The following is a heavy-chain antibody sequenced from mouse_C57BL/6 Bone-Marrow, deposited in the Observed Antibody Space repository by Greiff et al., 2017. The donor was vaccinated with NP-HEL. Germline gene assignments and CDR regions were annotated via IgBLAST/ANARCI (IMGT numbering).Heavy chain of an antibody. CDR3: VRYDYDLAY. CDR1: GFSFNTYA. D-gene: IGHD2-4*01. CDR2: IRSKSNNYAT. J-gene: IGHJ3*01. V-gene: IGHV10-1*01. Sequence: EVKLVESGGGLVQPKGSLKLSCAASGFSFNTYAMNWVRQAPGKGLEWVARIRSKSNNYATYYADSVKDRFTISRDDSESMLYLQMNNLKTEDTAMYYCVRYDYDLAYWGQGTLVTVSA.